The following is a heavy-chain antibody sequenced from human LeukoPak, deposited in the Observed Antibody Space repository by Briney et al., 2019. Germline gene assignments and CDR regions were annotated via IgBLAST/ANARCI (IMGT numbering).Heavy chain of an antibody. Sequence: SQTLSLTCTVSGVSISSGDYYWSWIRQHPGKGLDWIGYIYYTGNTYYNPFLKSRVTMSVDTSKNQFSLELSSVTAADTAVYYCARARDCSGGSCYQFNWFDPWGQGTLVTVSS. CDR1: GVSISSGDYY. V-gene: IGHV4-31*03. J-gene: IGHJ5*02. CDR3: ARARDCSGGSCYQFNWFDP. D-gene: IGHD2-15*01. CDR2: IYYTGNT.